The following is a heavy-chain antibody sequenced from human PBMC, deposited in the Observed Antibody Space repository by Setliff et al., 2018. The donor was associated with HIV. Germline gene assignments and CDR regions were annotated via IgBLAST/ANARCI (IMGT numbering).Heavy chain of an antibody. CDR3: AREESTEDYGSGSYGPTFPPPLIY. Sequence: PSETLSLTCAVYGESFSGYFWNWIRQPPGKGLEWIGEMNHRGTFDYNPSLKSRVTISVDTSKKQFSLNLKSVTAADTAVYYCAREESTEDYGSGSYGPTFPPPLIYWGQGTLVTVSS. V-gene: IGHV4-34*01. CDR1: GESFSGYF. J-gene: IGHJ4*02. D-gene: IGHD3-10*01. CDR2: MNHRGTF.